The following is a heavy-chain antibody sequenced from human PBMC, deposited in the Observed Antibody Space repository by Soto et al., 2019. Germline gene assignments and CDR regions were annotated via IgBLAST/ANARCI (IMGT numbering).Heavy chain of an antibody. Sequence: ASVKVSCKTSGYFFTSHYIHWVRLAPGRGLEWMGRINPNNGDTNSPQKFQGRVTMTSDTSISTAYMEMNGLRSDDTALYYCAREVTYGGGSFSLGLWGQGTLVTVSS. D-gene: IGHD3-10*01. CDR2: INPNNGDT. J-gene: IGHJ4*02. CDR1: GYFFTSHY. CDR3: AREVTYGGGSFSLGL. V-gene: IGHV1-2*06.